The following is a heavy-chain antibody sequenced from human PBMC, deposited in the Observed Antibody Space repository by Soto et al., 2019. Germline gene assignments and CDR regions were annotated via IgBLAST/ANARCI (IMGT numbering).Heavy chain of an antibody. Sequence: EVQLVESGGGLVKPGGSLRLSCAASGFTFSNAWMNWVRQAPGKGLEWVGRIKSKTDGGTTDYAAPVKGRFTISRDESKNTLYLQMNSLNTEDTAVYYCTTDRDGAVAGSWYGMDVWGQGTTVTVSS. V-gene: IGHV3-15*07. CDR3: TTDRDGAVAGSWYGMDV. CDR2: IKSKTDGGTT. D-gene: IGHD6-19*01. CDR1: GFTFSNAW. J-gene: IGHJ6*02.